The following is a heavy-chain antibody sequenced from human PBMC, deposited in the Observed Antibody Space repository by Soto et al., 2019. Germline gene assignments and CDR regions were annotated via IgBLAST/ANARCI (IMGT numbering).Heavy chain of an antibody. CDR3: ARDSGVAVAGGTSYYYGMDV. J-gene: IGHJ6*02. CDR2: TYYRSKWNN. CDR1: GDCAFSNNAA. D-gene: IGHD6-19*01. V-gene: IGHV6-1*01. Sequence: QTLLRTCSMSGDCAFSNNAACRWIRQSPSRGLGWVGRTYYRSKWNNDYAVSVKSQISNNPDTTKNQFSLQINSVTPEDTAVYYSARDSGVAVAGGTSYYYGMDVWGQGTTVTVSS.